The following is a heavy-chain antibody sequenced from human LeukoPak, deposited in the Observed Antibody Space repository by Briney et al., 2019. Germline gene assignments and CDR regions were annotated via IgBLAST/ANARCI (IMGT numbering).Heavy chain of an antibody. CDR1: GYTFTGYY. J-gene: IGHJ6*03. CDR3: ARTGIAAAEGYYYYYMDV. D-gene: IGHD6-13*01. CDR2: INPNSGGT. V-gene: IGHV1-2*02. Sequence: AASVKVSCKASGYTFTGYYMHWVRQAPGQGLEWMGWINPNSGGTNYAQKFQGRVTMTRDTSISTAYMELSRLRSDDTAVYYCARTGIAAAEGYYYYYMDVWGKGTTVTVSS.